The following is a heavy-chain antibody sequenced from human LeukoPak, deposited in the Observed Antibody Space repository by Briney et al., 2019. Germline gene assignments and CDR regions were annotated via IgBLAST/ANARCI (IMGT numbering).Heavy chain of an antibody. CDR2: IYYSGST. J-gene: IGHJ6*02. Sequence: PSETLSLTCNATGGCISSYYWSWIRQPPGKRLEQIGYIYYSGSTNYNPSLNSRVTISVDTSKTPFSLKLSSVSPADTAVYYCARDRSHDYYYYRMDVWGQGTTVTVSS. CDR1: GGCISSYY. V-gene: IGHV4-59*01. CDR3: ARDRSHDYYYYRMDV.